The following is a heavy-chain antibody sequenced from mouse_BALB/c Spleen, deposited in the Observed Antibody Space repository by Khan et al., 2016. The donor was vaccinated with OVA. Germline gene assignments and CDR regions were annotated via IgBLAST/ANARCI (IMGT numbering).Heavy chain of an antibody. V-gene: IGHV6-6*02. Sequence: VQLKESGGGLVQPGGSMKLSCVASGFTFSNYWMNWVRQSPEKGLEWVAEIRLKSNNYATHYAESVKGRFTISRDDSKSSVYLQMNNLRAEDTGIYYCTRDGGYYFDYWGQGTTLTVSS. CDR1: GFTFSNYW. J-gene: IGHJ2*01. CDR2: IRLKSNNYAT. CDR3: TRDGGYYFDY.